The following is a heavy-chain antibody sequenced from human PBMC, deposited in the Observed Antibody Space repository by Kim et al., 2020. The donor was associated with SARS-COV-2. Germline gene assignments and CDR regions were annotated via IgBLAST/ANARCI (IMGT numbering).Heavy chain of an antibody. Sequence: STIYADSVKGRCTISRDNAKNTLYLKMNSLRAEDPAVYYCARDLWGAIDYWGQGTLVTVSS. J-gene: IGHJ4*02. V-gene: IGHV3-74*01. CDR2: ST. CDR3: ARDLWGAIDY. D-gene: IGHD3-10*01.